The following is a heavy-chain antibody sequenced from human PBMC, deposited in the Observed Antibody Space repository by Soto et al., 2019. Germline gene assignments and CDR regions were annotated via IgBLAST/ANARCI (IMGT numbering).Heavy chain of an antibody. J-gene: IGHJ5*02. V-gene: IGHV3-15*01. CDR1: GFTFIDAW. CDR3: TTDLWRIAVVVGSTGYFNP. Sequence: GGSLRLSCAASGFTFIDAWMSWVRQAPGKGLDWVGRIKSKSDGGTTEYAAPVRGRFTISRDDSKNTLYLQMNSLKTEDTAVYYCTTDLWRIAVVVGSTGYFNPWGQGTPVTVSS. D-gene: IGHD2-15*01. CDR2: IKSKSDGGTT.